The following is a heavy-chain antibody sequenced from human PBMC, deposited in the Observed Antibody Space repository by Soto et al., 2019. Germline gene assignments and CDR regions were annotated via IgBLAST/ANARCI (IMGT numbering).Heavy chain of an antibody. J-gene: IGHJ6*03. V-gene: IGHV3-72*01. CDR2: TRNKANSYTT. CDR1: GFTFSDHY. D-gene: IGHD3-9*01. Sequence: GGSLRLSCAASGFTFSDHYMDWVRQAPGKGLEWVGRTRNKANSYTTEYAASVKGRFTISRDDSKNSLYLQMNSLKTEDTAVYYCARSASFLTGYLTFDYYYYMDVWGKGTTVTVSS. CDR3: ARSASFLTGYLTFDYYYYMDV.